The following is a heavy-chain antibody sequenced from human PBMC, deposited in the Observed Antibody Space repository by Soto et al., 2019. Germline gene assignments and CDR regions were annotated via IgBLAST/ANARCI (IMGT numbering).Heavy chain of an antibody. CDR3: ARSWTYYYDSSGMRGKNWFDP. V-gene: IGHV4-31*03. D-gene: IGHD3-22*01. CDR1: GGSISSGGYY. Sequence: SETLSLTCTVSGGSISSGGYYWSWIRQHPGKGLEWIGYIYYSGSTYYNPSLKSRVTISVDTSKNQFSLKLSSVTAADTAVYYCARSWTYYYDSSGMRGKNWFDPWGQGTLVTVSS. CDR2: IYYSGST. J-gene: IGHJ5*02.